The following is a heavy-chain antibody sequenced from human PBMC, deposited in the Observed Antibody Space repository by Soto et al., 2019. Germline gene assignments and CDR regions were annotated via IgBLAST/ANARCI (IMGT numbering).Heavy chain of an antibody. Sequence: EVQLVESGGGLIQRGGSLRLSCATSGFIFSDHYMDWVRQAPGKGLEWVGRTKNKANSYTTEYATSVKGRFSILRDDSKNSLHLQMNSLKTEDTAVYYCVRWKAGAPDYWGQGTLVTVSS. J-gene: IGHJ4*02. CDR2: TKNKANSYTT. D-gene: IGHD6-19*01. CDR3: VRWKAGAPDY. V-gene: IGHV3-72*01. CDR1: GFIFSDHY.